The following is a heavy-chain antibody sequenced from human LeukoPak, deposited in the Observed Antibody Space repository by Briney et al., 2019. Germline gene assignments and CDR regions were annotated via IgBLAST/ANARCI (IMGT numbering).Heavy chain of an antibody. V-gene: IGHV4-61*02. CDR2: IYTSGST. Sequence: SETLSLTCTVSGGSISSGSYYWSWIRQPAGKGLEWIGRIYTSGSTNYNPSLKSRVTISVDTSKNQFSLKLSSVTAADTAVYYCARQCRLIGSGYYRARGWFDPWGRGTLVTVSS. J-gene: IGHJ5*02. CDR3: ARQCRLIGSGYYRARGWFDP. CDR1: GGSISSGSYY. D-gene: IGHD3-3*01.